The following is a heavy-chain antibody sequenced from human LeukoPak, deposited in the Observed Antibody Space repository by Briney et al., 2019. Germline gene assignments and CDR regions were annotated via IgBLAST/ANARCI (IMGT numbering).Heavy chain of an antibody. CDR1: AASVSSTSYY. Sequence: SETLSLTCAVSAASVSSTSYYWGWVRQPPGKGLEWIGIIYYSGSTYYNPSLKSRVTITVDMSRNQFSLNLRSVTAADTAVYYCASGRYFDWLFGGDQSTPFDYWGQGSLVTVSS. D-gene: IGHD3-9*01. J-gene: IGHJ4*02. CDR3: ASGRYFDWLFGGDQSTPFDY. CDR2: IYYSGST. V-gene: IGHV4-39*07.